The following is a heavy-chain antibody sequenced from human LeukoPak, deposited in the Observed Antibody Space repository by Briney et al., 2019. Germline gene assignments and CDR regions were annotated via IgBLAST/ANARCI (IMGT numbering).Heavy chain of an antibody. CDR1: GYSISSGYY. Sequence: SETLSLTCTVSGYSISSGYYWGWIRQPPGKGLGWIGSIYHSGTTYYNPSLKSRVTISVDKSKNQFSLKLSSVSAADTAVYYCARLYDSSGYYSDYWGQGTLVTVSS. CDR3: ARLYDSSGYYSDY. CDR2: IYHSGTT. V-gene: IGHV4-38-2*02. D-gene: IGHD3-22*01. J-gene: IGHJ4*02.